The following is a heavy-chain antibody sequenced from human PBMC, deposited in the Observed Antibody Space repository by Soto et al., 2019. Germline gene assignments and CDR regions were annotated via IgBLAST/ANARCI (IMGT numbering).Heavy chain of an antibody. CDR1: GFTFSSYG. CDR2: ISYDGSNK. D-gene: IGHD6-13*01. Sequence: LRLSCPASGFTFSSYGMHWVRQAPGKGLEWVAVISYDGSNKYYADSVKGRFTISRDNSKNTLYLQMNSLRAEDTAVYYCAKAGYSSSWGPDYWGQGTLVTVSS. J-gene: IGHJ4*02. CDR3: AKAGYSSSWGPDY. V-gene: IGHV3-30*18.